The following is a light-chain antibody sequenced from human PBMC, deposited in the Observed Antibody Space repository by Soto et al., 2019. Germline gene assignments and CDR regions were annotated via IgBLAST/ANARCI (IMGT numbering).Light chain of an antibody. CDR1: QSVRNY. CDR3: QQYNSYS. Sequence: DIQMTQSPSSLSASVGDSVTITCRASQSVRNYLNWYQHKPGTAPKVLIYHASNLQSGVPSRFSGSGSGTEFTLTISSLQPDDFATYYCQQYNSYSFGQGTKVDIK. V-gene: IGKV1-5*01. J-gene: IGKJ1*01. CDR2: HAS.